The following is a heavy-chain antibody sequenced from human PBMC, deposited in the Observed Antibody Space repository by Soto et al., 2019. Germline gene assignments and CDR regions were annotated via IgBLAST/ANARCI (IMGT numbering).Heavy chain of an antibody. D-gene: IGHD3-3*02. CDR3: AAFLSGHPF. J-gene: IGHJ4*02. V-gene: IGHV3-72*01. CDR1: GFSFRDHD. CDR2: DKRYLSTP. Sequence: EVQLVESGGGLVQPGGSLRLSCAASGFSFRDHDMDWVRQAPGKGLEWIGRDKRYLSTPEYGASVKGRFFISRDYSQNSLILQLNSLKTEDTAVYYCAAFLSGHPFWGPGTLVTVAS.